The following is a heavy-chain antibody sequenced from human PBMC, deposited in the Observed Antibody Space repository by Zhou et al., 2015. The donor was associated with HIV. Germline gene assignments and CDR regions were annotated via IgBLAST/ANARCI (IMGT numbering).Heavy chain of an antibody. Sequence: QVQLVQSGAEVKKPGSSVKVSCKASGGTFSSYAISWVRQAPGQGLEWMGGIIPIFGTANYAQKFQGRVTITADESTSTAYMELSSLRSEDTAVYYCARGHSRGGWSLFDYWGQGTLVTVSS. CDR2: IIPIFGTA. J-gene: IGHJ4*02. CDR1: GGTFSSYA. CDR3: ARGHSRGGWSLFDY. D-gene: IGHD6-19*01. V-gene: IGHV1-69*01.